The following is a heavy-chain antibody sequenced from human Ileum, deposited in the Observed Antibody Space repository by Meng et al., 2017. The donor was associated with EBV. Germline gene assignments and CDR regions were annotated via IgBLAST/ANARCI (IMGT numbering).Heavy chain of an antibody. V-gene: IGHV1-2*06. D-gene: IGHD3-10*01. Sequence: QVELLQSGEKVEKPGDSVKVSCNASGYTFTGYYMHWVRQAPGQGLEWMGRINPNTGGTNYAQNFLGRVTMNRDTSITTAYMELSRLRSADTAMYYCARGNSGSYSLDYWGQGTLVTVSS. CDR2: INPNTGGT. CDR3: ARGNSGSYSLDY. J-gene: IGHJ4*02. CDR1: GYTFTGYY.